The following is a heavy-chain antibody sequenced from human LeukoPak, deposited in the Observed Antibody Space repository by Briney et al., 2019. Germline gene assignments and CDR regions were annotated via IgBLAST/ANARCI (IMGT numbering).Heavy chain of an antibody. V-gene: IGHV3-23*01. J-gene: IGHJ4*02. CDR2: ISGSGGST. Sequence: GGSLRLSCAASGFTFSSYAMSWVRQAPGKGLEWVSAISGSGGSTYYADSVKGRFTISRDNSKNMLYLQMNSLRAEDTAVYYCAKVRSRFGELIIVHFDYWGQGTLVTVSS. CDR3: AKVRSRFGELIIVHFDY. D-gene: IGHD3-10*01. CDR1: GFTFSSYA.